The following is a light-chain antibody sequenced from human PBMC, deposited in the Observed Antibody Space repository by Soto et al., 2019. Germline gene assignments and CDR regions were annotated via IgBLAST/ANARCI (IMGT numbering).Light chain of an antibody. CDR1: QSVSSSY. J-gene: IGKJ1*01. CDR2: GAS. CDR3: QQYGTSFWT. Sequence: ENVLTQSPGTLSLSPGERATLSCRTSQSVSSSYLAWYQQKPGQAPRLLIYGASTRATGIPDRFSGGGSGTDFTLTISRLEPEDFAVYYCQQYGTSFWTFGQGNKV. V-gene: IGKV3-20*01.